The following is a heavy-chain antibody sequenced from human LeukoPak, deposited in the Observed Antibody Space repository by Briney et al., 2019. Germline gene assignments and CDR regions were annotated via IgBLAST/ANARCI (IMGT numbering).Heavy chain of an antibody. CDR3: ATEGYCSGGSCNSLDY. Sequence: ASVKVSCKVSGYTLTELSMHWVRQAPGKGLEWMGGFDPEDGETIYAQNLQGRVTMTEDTSTDTAYMELSSLRSEDTAVYYCATEGYCSGGSCNSLDYWGQGTLVTVSS. D-gene: IGHD2-15*01. J-gene: IGHJ4*02. CDR2: FDPEDGET. CDR1: GYTLTELS. V-gene: IGHV1-24*01.